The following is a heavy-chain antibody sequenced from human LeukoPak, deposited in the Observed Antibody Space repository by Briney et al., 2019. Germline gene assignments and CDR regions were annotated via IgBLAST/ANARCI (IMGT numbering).Heavy chain of an antibody. J-gene: IGHJ6*02. CDR1: GFVFSGYS. CDR2: ISESSSHT. D-gene: IGHD5-24*01. CDR3: ARDRAVKARIGGMDV. V-gene: IGHV3-21*06. Sequence: GESLRLSCAASGFVFSGYSINWVRQAPGKGLEWVSYISESSSHTYYVDSVKGRFTISRDNAKNSLYLQMSSLRAEDTGIYYCARDRAVKARIGGMDVWGQGTTVIVSS.